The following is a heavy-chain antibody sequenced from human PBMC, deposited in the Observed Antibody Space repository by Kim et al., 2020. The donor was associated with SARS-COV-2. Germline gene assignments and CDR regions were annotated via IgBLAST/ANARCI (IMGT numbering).Heavy chain of an antibody. V-gene: IGHV4-34*01. J-gene: IGHJ6*02. CDR3: AREDWSYYYYGMDF. Sequence: SETLSLTCAVYGGSFSGYYWSWIRQPPGKGLEWIREINHSGSTNYNPSLKSRVTISVDTSKNQFSLKLSSVTAADTAVYYCAREDWSYYYYGMDFWGQGTTVTVSS. CDR1: GGSFSGYY. CDR2: INHSGST. D-gene: IGHD3-9*01.